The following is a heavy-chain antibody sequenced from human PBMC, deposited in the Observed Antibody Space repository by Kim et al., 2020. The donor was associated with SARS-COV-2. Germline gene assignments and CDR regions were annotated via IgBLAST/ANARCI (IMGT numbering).Heavy chain of an antibody. CDR1: GDSIRSYY. CDR2: GYYTGTT. CDR3: ARRAMTGYYDY. Sequence: SETLSLTCTVSGDSIRSYYWSWIRRPPGKRLEWIGYGYYTGTTNYNPSLESRVTISVDTSKNHISLKLSSVTATDTAVYYCARRAMTGYYDYWGPGTLVT. D-gene: IGHD3-9*01. V-gene: IGHV4-59*01. J-gene: IGHJ4*02.